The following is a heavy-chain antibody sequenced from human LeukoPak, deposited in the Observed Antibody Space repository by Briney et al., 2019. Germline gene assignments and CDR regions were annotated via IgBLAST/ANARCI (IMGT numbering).Heavy chain of an antibody. J-gene: IGHJ4*02. CDR2: IFSSSDYI. CDR3: ARVSAMMYSSSWYFDY. Sequence: GGCLRLSCAASGFTFSSYSMNWVRQAPGKGREWVSSIFSSSDYIYYADSVKGRFTISRDNAKNSLYLQMNSLRGEDTAVYYCARVSAMMYSSSWYFDYWGQGTLVTVFS. CDR1: GFTFSSYS. V-gene: IGHV3-21*01. D-gene: IGHD6-13*01.